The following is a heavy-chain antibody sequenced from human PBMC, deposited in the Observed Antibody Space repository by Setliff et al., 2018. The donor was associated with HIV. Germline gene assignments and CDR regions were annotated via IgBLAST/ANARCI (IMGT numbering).Heavy chain of an antibody. CDR2: ISSSGSTI. J-gene: IGHJ4*02. V-gene: IGHV3-48*03. Sequence: QPGGSLRLSCAASGFTFSSYEMNWVRQAPGKGLEWVSDISSSGSTIYYADSMKGRFTVSRDNAKNSLSLQMNSLRVEDTAVYYCADPPSGYWGQGTLVTVSS. D-gene: IGHD3-10*01. CDR3: ADPPSGY. CDR1: GFTFSSYE.